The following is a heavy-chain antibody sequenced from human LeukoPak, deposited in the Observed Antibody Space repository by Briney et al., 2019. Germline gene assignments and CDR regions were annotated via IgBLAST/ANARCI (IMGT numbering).Heavy chain of an antibody. J-gene: IGHJ3*02. V-gene: IGHV1-2*02. D-gene: IGHD3-3*01. CDR3: TRGVLLEGRGAFDI. CDR2: INPNRGGT. CDR1: GYTFSVYW. Sequence: GASVKVSCKASGYTFSVYWIHWVRLAPRQGLEWMGWINPNRGGTNFAQKFQGRVTMTRDTSISTVYMELSSLKSDDTAVYYCTRGVLLEGRGAFDIWGQGTMVTVSS.